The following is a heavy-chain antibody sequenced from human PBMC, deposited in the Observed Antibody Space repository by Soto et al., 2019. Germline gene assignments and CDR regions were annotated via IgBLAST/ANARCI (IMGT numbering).Heavy chain of an antibody. CDR1: GYTFTSYG. J-gene: IGHJ5*02. D-gene: IGHD3-22*01. V-gene: IGHV1-18*01. Sequence: GASVKVSCKASGYTFTSYGISWVRQAPGQGLEWMGWISAYNGNTNYAQKLQGRVTMTTDTSTSTAYMELRSLRSDDTAVYYCAGTTYYYDSSGYSNWFDPWGQGTLVTVSS. CDR2: ISAYNGNT. CDR3: AGTTYYYDSSGYSNWFDP.